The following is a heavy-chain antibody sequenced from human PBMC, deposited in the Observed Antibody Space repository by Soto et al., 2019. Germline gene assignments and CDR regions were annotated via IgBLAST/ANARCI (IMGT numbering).Heavy chain of an antibody. CDR3: VRDADSSSWYEGPYFDY. D-gene: IGHD6-13*01. CDR1: GGSFSGYY. Sequence: PSETLSLTCAVYGGSFSGYYWSWIRQPPGKGLEWIGEINHSGSTNYNPSLKSRITMSVDTSKNQFSLSLSSVTAADAAMYYCVRDADSSSWYEGPYFDYWGQGTLVTVSS. J-gene: IGHJ4*02. V-gene: IGHV4-34*01. CDR2: INHSGST.